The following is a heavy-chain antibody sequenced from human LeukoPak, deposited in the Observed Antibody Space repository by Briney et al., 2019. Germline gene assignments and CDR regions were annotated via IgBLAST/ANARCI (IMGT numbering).Heavy chain of an antibody. CDR2: IKGDGSHT. CDR1: VFTFSNYW. V-gene: IGHV3-74*01. CDR3: ARGGRELEN. J-gene: IGHJ4*02. Sequence: GGSLRLSCAAYVFTFSNYWMPWVRQAPGRGLVWVSRIKGDGSHTIYADSVKGRFTISRDNAKNTLYLQRNSLRAEGTAVYCGARGGRELENWGQGTLVTVSS. D-gene: IGHD1-26*01.